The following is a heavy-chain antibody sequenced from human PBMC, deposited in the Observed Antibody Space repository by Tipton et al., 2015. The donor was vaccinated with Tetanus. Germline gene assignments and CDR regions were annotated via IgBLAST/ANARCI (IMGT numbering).Heavy chain of an antibody. Sequence: LRLSCTVSGGSISSYYWSWIRQPAGKGLEWIGRIYTSGSTNYNPSLKSRVTMSVDTPKNQFSLKLSSVTAADTAVYYCARDGPRGGAFDIWGQGTMVTVSS. J-gene: IGHJ3*02. CDR1: GGSISSYY. D-gene: IGHD3-16*01. CDR3: ARDGPRGGAFDI. CDR2: IYTSGST. V-gene: IGHV4-4*07.